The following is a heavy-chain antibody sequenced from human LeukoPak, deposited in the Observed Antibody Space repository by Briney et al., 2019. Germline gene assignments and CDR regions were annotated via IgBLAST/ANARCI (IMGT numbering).Heavy chain of an antibody. Sequence: GGSLRLSCAASGFTYSSYSMNWVRQDPGKGLEWVSSISSSSSYIYYADSVKGRFTISRDNAKNSLYLQMNSLRAEDTAVYYCARDFRVRGTPRYYGMDVWGQGTTVTVSS. D-gene: IGHD3-10*01. V-gene: IGHV3-21*01. CDR3: ARDFRVRGTPRYYGMDV. CDR2: ISSSSSYI. CDR1: GFTYSSYS. J-gene: IGHJ6*02.